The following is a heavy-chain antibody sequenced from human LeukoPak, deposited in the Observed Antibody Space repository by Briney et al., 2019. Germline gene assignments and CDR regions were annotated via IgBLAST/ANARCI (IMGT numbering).Heavy chain of an antibody. CDR2: IIPTFGTV. CDR3: ARYYYDSSGLDY. V-gene: IGHV1-69*13. J-gene: IGHJ4*02. CDR1: GTTFRSYA. Sequence: GASVKVSCKASGTTFRSYAINWVRQAPGQGLEWMRAIIPTFGTVKYAQKFQGRVTMTADESTSTAYMDLSSLRSDDTAVYYCARYYYDSSGLDYWGQGTLVTVSS. D-gene: IGHD3-22*01.